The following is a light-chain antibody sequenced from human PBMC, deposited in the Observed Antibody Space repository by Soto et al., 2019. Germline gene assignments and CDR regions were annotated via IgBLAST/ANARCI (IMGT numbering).Light chain of an antibody. J-gene: IGLJ1*01. CDR1: SIDIAPYNY. Sequence: QSVLTQPASVSGSPGQSLTISCTGTSIDIAPYNYVSWYQQHPGKAPKLIIYDVSYRPSGISNRFSGSKSGNTASLAVSGLQAEDEADYYCSSCADNHLYVFGTGTKVTVL. V-gene: IGLV2-14*03. CDR2: DVS. CDR3: SSCADNHLYV.